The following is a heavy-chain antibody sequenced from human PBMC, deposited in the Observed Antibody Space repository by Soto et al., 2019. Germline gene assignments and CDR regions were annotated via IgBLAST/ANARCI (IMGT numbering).Heavy chain of an antibody. Sequence: GASGKVSCKASGGTFSRNTISWVRQAPGQGLEWMGGIMPIFGSANYAQKFQGRVTITADENTRTVYMELSRLRSEDTAVYYCARQFDSDTTGYYYAYWGQGTLVTVSS. CDR1: GGTFSRNT. V-gene: IGHV1-69*01. CDR3: ARQFDSDTTGYYYAY. D-gene: IGHD3-22*01. CDR2: IMPIFGSA. J-gene: IGHJ4*02.